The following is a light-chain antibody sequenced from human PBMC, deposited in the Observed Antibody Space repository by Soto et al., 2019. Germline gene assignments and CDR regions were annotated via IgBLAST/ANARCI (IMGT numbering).Light chain of an antibody. Sequence: DIQLTQSPSFLSASVGDRVTITCRASQTISNLLAWYQQKPGKAPKLLIYAASIMQSGVPSRFSGSGSGTDFTLTISSLQSEDFAVYYCQQYRSWPRTFGQGTKVDIK. V-gene: IGKV1-9*01. CDR1: QTISNL. CDR2: AAS. CDR3: QQYRSWPRT. J-gene: IGKJ1*01.